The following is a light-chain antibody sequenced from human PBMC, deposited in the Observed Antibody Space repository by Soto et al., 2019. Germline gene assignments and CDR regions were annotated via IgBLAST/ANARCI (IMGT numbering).Light chain of an antibody. J-gene: IGKJ1*01. CDR2: GAS. Sequence: DIVMTQSPATLSVAPGERVTFSCRASQGVSRKLAWYQHKPGQAPRRLISGASTGATGIPARFSGSGSGTDFALTISSLQPEDVATYCCQKYNSAPETFGQGTKVDI. V-gene: IGKV3-15*01. CDR3: QKYNSAPET. CDR1: QGVSRK.